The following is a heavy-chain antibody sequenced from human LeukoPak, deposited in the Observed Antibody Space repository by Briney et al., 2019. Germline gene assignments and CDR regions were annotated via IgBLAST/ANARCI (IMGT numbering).Heavy chain of an antibody. Sequence: SETLSLTCAVYGGSFSGYYWGWVRQPPGKALEWIGNIFYTGSTYYSPSLKSRVTISLDTSRNQFSLRLNSVTAADTAVYYCAKSNGYGLIDIWGQGTMVTVSS. D-gene: IGHD3-10*01. CDR2: IFYTGST. CDR3: AKSNGYGLIDI. V-gene: IGHV4-34*12. J-gene: IGHJ3*02. CDR1: GGSFSGYY.